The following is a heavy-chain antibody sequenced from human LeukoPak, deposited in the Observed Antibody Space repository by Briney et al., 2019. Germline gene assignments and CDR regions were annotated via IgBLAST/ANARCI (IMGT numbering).Heavy chain of an antibody. V-gene: IGHV1-18*01. CDR2: ISASNGNT. CDR1: GYTFTSYG. CDR3: ARDSGSRLFDH. J-gene: IGHJ4*02. D-gene: IGHD1-26*01. Sequence: ASVKVSCKPSGYTFTSYGISWVRQAPGQGLEWMGWISASNGNTDYAQKVQGRVTMTTDTATSTAYMELRSLKSDDTGVYYCARDSGSRLFDHWGQGILVTVSS.